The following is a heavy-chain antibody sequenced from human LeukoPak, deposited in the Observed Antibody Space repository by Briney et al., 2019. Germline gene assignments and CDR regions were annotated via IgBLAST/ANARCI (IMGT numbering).Heavy chain of an antibody. CDR1: GFTFSIYG. CDR2: IWYDGSNK. D-gene: IGHD2-15*01. J-gene: IGHJ5*02. V-gene: IGHV3-33*01. Sequence: GGSLRLSCAASGFTFSIYGMHWVRQAPGKGLEWVAVIWYDGSNKYYADSVKGRFTISRDNSKNTLYLQMNSLRAEDTAVYYCARADCSGGSCLFDPWGQGTLVTVSS. CDR3: ARADCSGGSCLFDP.